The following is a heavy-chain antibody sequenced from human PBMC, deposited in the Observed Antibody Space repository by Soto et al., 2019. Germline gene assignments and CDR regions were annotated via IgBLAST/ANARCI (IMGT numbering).Heavy chain of an antibody. D-gene: IGHD3-9*01. CDR3: ARLEGLANISYFFDF. V-gene: IGHV4-34*01. CDR2: INHSGST. CDR1: GGSFSGYY. Sequence: SETVSLTCAVYGGSFSGYYWSWIRQPPGKGLEWIGEINHSGSTNYNPSLKSRVTISVDTSKNEFSLKVSSVTAADTAVYYCARLEGLANISYFFDFWGQGSLVTVSS. J-gene: IGHJ4*02.